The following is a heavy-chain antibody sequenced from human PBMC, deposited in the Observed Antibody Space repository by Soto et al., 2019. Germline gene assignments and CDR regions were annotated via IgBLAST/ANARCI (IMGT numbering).Heavy chain of an antibody. D-gene: IGHD6-6*01. Sequence: GGSLRLSCAASGFTFSSYGMHWVRQAPGKGLEWVAVIWYDGSNKYYADSVKGRFTISRDNSKNTLYLQMNSLRAEDTAVYYCARHSNLRYSSSSRRSYYYGMDVWGQGTTVTVSS. CDR2: IWYDGSNK. J-gene: IGHJ6*02. CDR3: ARHSNLRYSSSSRRSYYYGMDV. CDR1: GFTFSSYG. V-gene: IGHV3-33*01.